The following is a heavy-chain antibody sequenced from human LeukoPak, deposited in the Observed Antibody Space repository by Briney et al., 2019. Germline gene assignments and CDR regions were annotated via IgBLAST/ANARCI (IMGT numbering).Heavy chain of an antibody. D-gene: IGHD2-2*01. CDR1: GYTFTGYY. V-gene: IGHV1-2*02. J-gene: IGHJ4*02. Sequence: ASVKVSCKASGYTFTGYYMHWVRQAPGQGLEWMGWINPNSGGTNYAQKFQGRVTMTRDTSISTAYMELSRLRPDDTAVYYCAKRGYCSSTSCPPAHFDYWGQGTLVTVSS. CDR2: INPNSGGT. CDR3: AKRGYCSSTSCPPAHFDY.